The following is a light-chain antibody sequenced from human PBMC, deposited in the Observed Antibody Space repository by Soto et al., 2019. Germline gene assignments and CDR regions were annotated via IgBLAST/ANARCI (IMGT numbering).Light chain of an antibody. Sequence: SYELTQPPSVSVAPGQTARFTCGGNGIGSKGVHWYQQRPGQAPVLVVYDDSDRPSGIPERFSGSNSGNTATLTISRVEAGDEADYYCQVWDSTGDHHVVFGGGTKLTVL. J-gene: IGLJ2*01. V-gene: IGLV3-21*02. CDR2: DDS. CDR3: QVWDSTGDHHVV. CDR1: GIGSKG.